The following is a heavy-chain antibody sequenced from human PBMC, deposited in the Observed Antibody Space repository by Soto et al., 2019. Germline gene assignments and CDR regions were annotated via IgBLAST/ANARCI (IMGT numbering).Heavy chain of an antibody. CDR3: ARAYRGYGMDV. V-gene: IGHV4-34*01. J-gene: IGHJ6*01. Sequence: PSETLSLTCAFYVGSFSVYYWSWIRQPPGKGLELIGEINHSGSTNYNPSLKSRVTISVDTSKNQFSLKLSSVTAADTAVYYCARAYRGYGMDVWGQGTTVTVSS. CDR2: INHSGST. CDR1: VGSFSVYY. D-gene: IGHD5-18*01.